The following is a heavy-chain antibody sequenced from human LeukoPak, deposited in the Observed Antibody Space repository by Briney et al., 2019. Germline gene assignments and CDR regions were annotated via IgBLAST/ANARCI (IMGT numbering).Heavy chain of an antibody. CDR1: GGTFSSYA. D-gene: IGHD3-16*01. Sequence: SVKVSCKASGGTFSSYAISWVRQAPGQGLEWMGRIIPILGIANYAQKFQGRVTITADKSTSTAYMELSSLRSEDTAVYYCARGRGRAGRSLGRLGDYWGQGTLVTVSS. J-gene: IGHJ4*02. CDR3: ARGRGRAGRSLGRLGDY. CDR2: IIPILGIA. V-gene: IGHV1-69*04.